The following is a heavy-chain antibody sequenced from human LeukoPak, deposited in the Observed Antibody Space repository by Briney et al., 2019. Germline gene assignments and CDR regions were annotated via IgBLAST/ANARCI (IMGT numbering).Heavy chain of an antibody. D-gene: IGHD3-22*01. CDR3: AREMYYYDSSGYYHYWGYGMDV. J-gene: IGHJ6*02. V-gene: IGHV1-3*01. Sequence: ASVKVSCKASGYTFTSYAMHWVRQAPGQRLEWMGWINAGNGNTKYSQKFQGRVTITRDTSASTAYMELSSLRSEDTAVYYCAREMYYYDSSGYYHYWGYGMDVWGQGTTVTVSS. CDR1: GYTFTSYA. CDR2: INAGNGNT.